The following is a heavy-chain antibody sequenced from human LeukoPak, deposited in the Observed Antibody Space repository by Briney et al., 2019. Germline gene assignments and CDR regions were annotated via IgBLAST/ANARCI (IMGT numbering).Heavy chain of an antibody. Sequence: GASVTVSFTASGYTFTIYGISWVRQAPGQGLEWMGWISAYNGNTNYTQKLQGRVTMTTDTSTSTAYMELRSLRSDDTAVYYCARRSRELHDYWGQGTLVTVSS. CDR3: ARRSRELHDY. J-gene: IGHJ4*02. V-gene: IGHV1-18*01. CDR1: GYTFTIYG. D-gene: IGHD1-26*01. CDR2: ISAYNGNT.